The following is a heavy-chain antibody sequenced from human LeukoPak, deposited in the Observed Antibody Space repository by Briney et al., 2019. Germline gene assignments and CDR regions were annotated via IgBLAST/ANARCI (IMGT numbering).Heavy chain of an antibody. CDR1: GYSFTTYW. CDR2: IYPGDSDT. Sequence: GESLKISCKGSGYSFTTYWIGWVRQMPGKGLEWMGIIYPGDSDTIYSPSFQGQVTISADKSISTADLQWSSLKASDTAMYYCARRQRYTSSWYDANWFDPWGQGTLVTVSS. J-gene: IGHJ5*02. V-gene: IGHV5-51*01. CDR3: ARRQRYTSSWYDANWFDP. D-gene: IGHD6-13*01.